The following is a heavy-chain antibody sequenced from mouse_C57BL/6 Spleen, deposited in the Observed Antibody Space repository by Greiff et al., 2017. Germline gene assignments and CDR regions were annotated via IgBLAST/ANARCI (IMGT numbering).Heavy chain of an antibody. J-gene: IGHJ4*01. Sequence: EVKLMESGPELVKPGASVKIPCKASGYTFTDYNMDWVKQSHGKSLEWIGDINPNNGGTIYNQKFKGKATLTVDKSSSTAYMELRSLTSEDTAVYYCARRGYSNYLMDYWGQGTSVTVSS. V-gene: IGHV1-18*01. CDR1: GYTFTDYN. CDR2: INPNNGGT. D-gene: IGHD2-5*01. CDR3: ARRGYSNYLMDY.